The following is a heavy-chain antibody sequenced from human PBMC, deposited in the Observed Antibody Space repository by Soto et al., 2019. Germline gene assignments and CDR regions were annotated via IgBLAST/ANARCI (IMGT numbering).Heavy chain of an antibody. CDR3: ARGYYDSTGYYLSRSPDYWYFDL. CDR2: ISYDGTYK. D-gene: IGHD3-22*01. J-gene: IGHJ2*01. V-gene: IGHV3-30*03. Sequence: PGGSLRLSCAASGSSFSSYGIHWVRQVPGKGLEWVAVISYDGTYKHYADSVKGRFTFSRDNSKNTVYLQMNSLRAEDTAVYYCARGYYDSTGYYLSRSPDYWYFDLWGRGALVTVSS. CDR1: GSSFSSYG.